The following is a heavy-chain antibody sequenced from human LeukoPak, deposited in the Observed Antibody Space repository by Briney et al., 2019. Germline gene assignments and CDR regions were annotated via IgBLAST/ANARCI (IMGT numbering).Heavy chain of an antibody. CDR2: MNPNSGNT. Sequence: GASVKVSCKASGYTFTSYDINWVRQATGQGLEWMGWMNPNSGNTGYAQKFQGRVTMTRDTSISTAYMELSRLRSDDTAVYYCARGAYYGSGSYRSTLLDYWGQGTLVTVSS. D-gene: IGHD3-10*01. V-gene: IGHV1-8*02. CDR3: ARGAYYGSGSYRSTLLDY. CDR1: GYTFTSYD. J-gene: IGHJ4*02.